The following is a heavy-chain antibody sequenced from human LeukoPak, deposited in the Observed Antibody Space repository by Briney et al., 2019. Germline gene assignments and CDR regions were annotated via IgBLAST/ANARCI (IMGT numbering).Heavy chain of an antibody. CDR3: ARQPGSGAGYMDV. CDR1: GGSFSGYY. D-gene: IGHD1-14*01. CDR2: INHSGST. Sequence: SETLSLTCAVYGGSFSGYYWSWIRQPPGKGLEWIGEINHSGSTNYNPSLKSRVTISVDTSKDQFSLKLSSVTAADTAVYYCARQPGSGAGYMDVWGKGTTVTVSS. J-gene: IGHJ6*03. V-gene: IGHV4-34*01.